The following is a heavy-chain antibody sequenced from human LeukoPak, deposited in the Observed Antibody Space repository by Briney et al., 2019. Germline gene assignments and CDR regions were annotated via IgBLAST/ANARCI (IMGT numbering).Heavy chain of an antibody. CDR3: ARDLVSGDYFWWFDL. CDR2: ISSSSSTL. V-gene: IGHV3-48*01. CDR1: GFTFSSYS. D-gene: IGHD4-17*01. J-gene: IGHJ5*02. Sequence: GGSLRLSCAASGFTFSSYSMNWVRQAPGKGLEWVSYISSSSSTLYYADSVKGRFTISRDNAKNSLYLQMNSLRAEDTAVYYCARDLVSGDYFWWFDLWGQGTLVSVSS.